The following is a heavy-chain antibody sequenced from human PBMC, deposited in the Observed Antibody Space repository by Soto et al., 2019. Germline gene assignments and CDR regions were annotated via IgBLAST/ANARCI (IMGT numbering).Heavy chain of an antibody. CDR1: GFTFSSYG. Sequence: QVQLVESGGGVVQPGRSLRLSCAASGFTFSSYGMHWVRQAPGKGLEWVAVISYDGNNKYYADSVKGRFTISRDNSKNTLYLQMNSLRAEDTAVYYCAKSVYKWNAGFFDYWGQGTLVTVSS. J-gene: IGHJ4*02. V-gene: IGHV3-30*18. D-gene: IGHD1-1*01. CDR3: AKSVYKWNAGFFDY. CDR2: ISYDGNNK.